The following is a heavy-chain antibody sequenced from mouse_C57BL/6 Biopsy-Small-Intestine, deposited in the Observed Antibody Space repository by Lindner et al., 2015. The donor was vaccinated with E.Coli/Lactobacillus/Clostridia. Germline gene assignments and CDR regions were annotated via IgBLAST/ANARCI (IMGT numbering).Heavy chain of an antibody. CDR1: GFTFSSYA. V-gene: IGHV5-4*01. CDR3: ARELLRYFDV. D-gene: IGHD1-1*01. CDR2: ISDGGSYT. J-gene: IGHJ1*03. Sequence: VQLQESGGGLVKPGGSLKLSCAASGFTFSSYAMSWVRQTPEKRLEWVATISDGGSYTYYPDNVKGRFTISRDNAKNNLYLQMSHLKSEDTAMYYCARELLRYFDVWGTGTTVTVSS.